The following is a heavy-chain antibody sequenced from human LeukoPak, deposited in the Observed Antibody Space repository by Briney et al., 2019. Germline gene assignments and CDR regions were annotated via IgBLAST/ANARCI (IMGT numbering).Heavy chain of an antibody. Sequence: PGRSLRLSCTASGFTFKDYAMYWVRQAPGKGLEWVSGISWNSGTTDYADSVKGRFTVSRDNAKDSLYLQMNSLRPEDTAWYYCAKDQGRYGSKYYFDYWGRGTLVTVSS. CDR1: GFTFKDYA. J-gene: IGHJ4*02. D-gene: IGHD5-24*01. CDR3: AKDQGRYGSKYYFDY. V-gene: IGHV3-9*01. CDR2: ISWNSGTT.